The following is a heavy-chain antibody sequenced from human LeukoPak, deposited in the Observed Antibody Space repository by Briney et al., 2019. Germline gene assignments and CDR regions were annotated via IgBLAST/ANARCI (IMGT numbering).Heavy chain of an antibody. CDR1: GGSISSYY. J-gene: IGHJ4*02. CDR2: IYYSGST. D-gene: IGHD5-24*01. Sequence: SKTLSLTCTVSGGSISSYYWCWIRQPPGKGLEWIGYIYYSGSTNYNPSLKSRVTISVDTSKNQFSLKLSSVTAADTAVYYCARDPGDGYNEYYFDYWGQRTLVTVSS. V-gene: IGHV4-59*01. CDR3: ARDPGDGYNEYYFDY.